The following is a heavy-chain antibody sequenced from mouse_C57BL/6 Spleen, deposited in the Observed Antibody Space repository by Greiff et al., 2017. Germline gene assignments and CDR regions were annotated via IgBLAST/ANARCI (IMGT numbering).Heavy chain of an antibody. CDR2: INPSTGGT. CDR1: GYSFTGYY. Sequence: VQLQQSGPELVKPGASVKISCKASGYSFTGYYMNWVKQSPEKSLEWIGEINPSTGGTTYNQKFKAKATLTVDKSSSTAYMQLKSLTSEDSAVYYCARGLRDNYYEYRYYAMDYWGQGTSVTVSS. J-gene: IGHJ4*01. D-gene: IGHD2-4*01. V-gene: IGHV1-42*01. CDR3: ARGLRDNYYEYRYYAMDY.